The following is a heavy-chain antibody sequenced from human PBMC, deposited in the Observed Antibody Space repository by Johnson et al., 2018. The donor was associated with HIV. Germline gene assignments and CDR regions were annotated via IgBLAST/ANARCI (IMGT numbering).Heavy chain of an antibody. Sequence: VQLVESGGGLVQPGGSLRLSCAASGFTFSSYAMSWVRQAPGKGLEWVSGIGTAGDTYYADSLKGRFTISREDAKNSLYLQMNSLRAGDTAVYYCARGGSHITIFGVDINMGAFDIWGQGTLVTVSS. V-gene: IGHV3-13*01. CDR3: ARGGSHITIFGVDINMGAFDI. CDR1: GFTFSSYA. CDR2: IGTAGDT. J-gene: IGHJ3*02. D-gene: IGHD3-3*01.